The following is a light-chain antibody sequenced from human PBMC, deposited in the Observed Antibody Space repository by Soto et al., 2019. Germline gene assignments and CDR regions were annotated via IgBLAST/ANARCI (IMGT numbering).Light chain of an antibody. Sequence: EFVLTQSPGTLSLSPGERATLSCRASQTVRNNYLAWYQQKPGQAPRLLIYDASTRATGIPARFSGSGSGTEFTLTISSLEPEDFAVYYCQQRSNWPPTFGQGTRLEIK. V-gene: IGKV3-11*01. J-gene: IGKJ5*01. CDR3: QQRSNWPPT. CDR2: DAS. CDR1: QTVRNNY.